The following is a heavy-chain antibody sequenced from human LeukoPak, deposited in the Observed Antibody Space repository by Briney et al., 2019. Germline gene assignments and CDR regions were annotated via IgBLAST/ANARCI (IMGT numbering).Heavy chain of an antibody. CDR1: GFTFSNYA. J-gene: IGHJ4*02. CDR2: INDSGGST. Sequence: QTGGSLRLSCAASGFTFSNYAMSWVRQAPGKGLEWVSAINDSGGSTYYADSVKGRFTISRDNSKNTLYLQMNSLRAEDTAVYYCAKTINIAVAGPGDYWGQGTLVTVSS. CDR3: AKTINIAVAGPGDY. V-gene: IGHV3-23*01. D-gene: IGHD6-19*01.